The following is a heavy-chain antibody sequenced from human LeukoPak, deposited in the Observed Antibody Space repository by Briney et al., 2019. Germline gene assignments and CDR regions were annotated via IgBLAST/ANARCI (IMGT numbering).Heavy chain of an antibody. D-gene: IGHD3-10*01. J-gene: IGHJ4*02. CDR1: GFTFSTSD. V-gene: IGHV3-13*01. CDR2: IGTTGDT. Sequence: PGGSLRLSCAASGFTFSTSDMHWVRQATGKGLEWVSAIGTTGDTYYPGSVKGRFTISRENARNSLYLQMNSLRVGDTAVYYCARAVPMARGVNFYDYWGQGPLVTVPS. CDR3: ARAVPMARGVNFYDY.